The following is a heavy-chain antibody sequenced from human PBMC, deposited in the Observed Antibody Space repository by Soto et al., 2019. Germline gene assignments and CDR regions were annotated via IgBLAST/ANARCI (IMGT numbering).Heavy chain of an antibody. D-gene: IGHD4-17*01. CDR3: ARGVGVTVTTGGAFDI. CDR1: GGSFSGYY. J-gene: IGHJ3*02. Sequence: SETLSLTCAVYGGSFSGYYWSWIRQPPGKGLEWIGEINNSGSTNYNPSLKSLVTISVDTSKNQFSLKLSSVTAADTAVYYCARGVGVTVTTGGAFDIWGQGTMVTVSS. V-gene: IGHV4-34*01. CDR2: INNSGST.